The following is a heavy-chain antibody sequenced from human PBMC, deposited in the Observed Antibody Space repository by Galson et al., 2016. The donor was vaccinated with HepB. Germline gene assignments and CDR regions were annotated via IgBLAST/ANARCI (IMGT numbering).Heavy chain of an antibody. D-gene: IGHD4-17*01. J-gene: IGHJ4*02. CDR3: VRELYGDFVPYYFGY. V-gene: IGHV3-33*01. CDR2: IWYDGSNK. Sequence: SLRLSCATSGFTFSYYGMHWVRQAPGKGLEWVAVIWYDGSNKYYADSVKGRFTISRDNYKKTLYLQMNSLRAEDTAVYYCVRELYGDFVPYYFGYWGQGTLVTVSS. CDR1: GFTFSYYG.